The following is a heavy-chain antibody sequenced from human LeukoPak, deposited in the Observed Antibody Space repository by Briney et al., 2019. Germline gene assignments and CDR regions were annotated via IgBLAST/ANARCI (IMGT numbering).Heavy chain of an antibody. V-gene: IGHV3-48*03. D-gene: IGHD3-10*02. CDR1: GFTFSTYD. CDR3: AELGITMIGGV. Sequence: GGSLRLSCAASGFTFSTYDMHWVRQAPGKGLEWVSYISSSGSTIYYADSVKGRFTISRDNAKNSLYLQMNSLRAEDTAVYYCAELGITMIGGVWGKGTTVTISS. CDR2: ISSSGSTI. J-gene: IGHJ6*04.